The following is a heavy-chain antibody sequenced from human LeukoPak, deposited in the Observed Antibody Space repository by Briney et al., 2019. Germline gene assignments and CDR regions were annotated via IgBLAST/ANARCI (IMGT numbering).Heavy chain of an antibody. CDR2: ILPIFGTA. Sequence: ASVKVSCKASGGTFSSYAISWVRQAPGQGLEWMGGILPIFGTANYAQKFQGRVTITTDESTSTAYMELSSLRSEDTAVYYCARDSGVAATRKAFDIWGQGTMVTVSS. CDR3: ARDSGVAATRKAFDI. D-gene: IGHD2-15*01. CDR1: GGTFSSYA. J-gene: IGHJ3*02. V-gene: IGHV1-69*05.